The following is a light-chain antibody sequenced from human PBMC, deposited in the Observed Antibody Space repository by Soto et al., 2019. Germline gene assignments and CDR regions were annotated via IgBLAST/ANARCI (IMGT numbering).Light chain of an antibody. CDR2: DAS. Sequence: DIQMTQSPSSLSTSVGDRVTITCQASRDITNSLSWYQHKPGKAPKLLMYDASILQTGVPSRFSGSRSGTHFSLTISSLQPEDIATYYCQQYVNVPYTFGQGTKLEFK. V-gene: IGKV1-33*01. J-gene: IGKJ2*01. CDR3: QQYVNVPYT. CDR1: RDITNS.